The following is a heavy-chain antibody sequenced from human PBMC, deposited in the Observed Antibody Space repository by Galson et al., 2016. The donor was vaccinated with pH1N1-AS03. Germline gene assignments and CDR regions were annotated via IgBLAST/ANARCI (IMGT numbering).Heavy chain of an antibody. Sequence: SVKVSCKASGYSFPTYSFNWVRQAPGQGLEWLGWISAYSGDTHYARKFQGRVTLTTDTSTSTAYMELRSLTSDDTAVYYCARRFSEFLVADISEAFDIWGPGTLVTVSS. V-gene: IGHV1-18*04. D-gene: IGHD3-3*01. J-gene: IGHJ3*02. CDR3: ARRFSEFLVADISEAFDI. CDR2: ISAYSGDT. CDR1: GYSFPTYS.